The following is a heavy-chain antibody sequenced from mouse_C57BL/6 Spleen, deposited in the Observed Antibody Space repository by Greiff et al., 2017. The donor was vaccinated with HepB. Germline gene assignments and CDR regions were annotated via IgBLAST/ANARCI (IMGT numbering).Heavy chain of an antibody. CDR2: IYPGDGDT. V-gene: IGHV1-82*01. J-gene: IGHJ3*01. D-gene: IGHD1-1*01. CDR1: GYAFSSSW. Sequence: QVQLQQSGPELVKPGASVKISCKASGYAFSSSWMNWVKQRPGKGLEWIGRIYPGDGDTNYNGKFKGKATLTADKSSSTAYMQRSSLTSEDSAVYFCARNYDSRGAWFAYWGEGTLVTVSA. CDR3: ARNYDSRGAWFAY.